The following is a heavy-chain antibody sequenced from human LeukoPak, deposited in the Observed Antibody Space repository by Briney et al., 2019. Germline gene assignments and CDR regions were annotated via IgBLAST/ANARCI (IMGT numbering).Heavy chain of an antibody. CDR1: GFTFSSYG. CDR3: ARPRGDYGDYRGGIDY. CDR2: ISYDGSNK. D-gene: IGHD4-17*01. V-gene: IGHV3-30*03. Sequence: GGSLRLSCAASGFTFSSYGMHWVRQAPGKGLEWVAVISYDGSNKYYADSVKGRFTISRDNSKNTLYLQMNSLRAEDTAVYYCARPRGDYGDYRGGIDYWGQGTLVTVSS. J-gene: IGHJ4*02.